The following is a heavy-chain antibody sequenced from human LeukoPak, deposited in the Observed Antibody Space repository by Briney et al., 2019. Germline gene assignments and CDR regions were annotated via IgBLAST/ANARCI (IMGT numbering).Heavy chain of an antibody. CDR1: GYTFTGYY. Sequence: ASVKVSCKASGYTFTGYYTHWVRQAPGQGLEWMGWINPNSGGTNYAQRFQGRVTMTRDTSISTAYMELSRLRSDDTAVYYCARESSNYYDSSGNAFDIWGQGTMVTVSS. CDR3: ARESSNYYDSSGNAFDI. J-gene: IGHJ3*02. CDR2: INPNSGGT. V-gene: IGHV1-2*02. D-gene: IGHD3-22*01.